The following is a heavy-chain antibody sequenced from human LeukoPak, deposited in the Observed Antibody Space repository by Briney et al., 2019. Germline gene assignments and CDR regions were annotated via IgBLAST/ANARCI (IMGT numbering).Heavy chain of an antibody. D-gene: IGHD3-3*01. CDR3: AKASVLEWLLSPSSMDV. CDR1: GFTFSTYA. V-gene: IGHV3-23*01. Sequence: PGGSLRLSCAASGFTFSTYAMSWVRQIPGKGLEWVSAISGSDDGTYYADSVKGRFTISRDNSRNTLYLQMNTLRAEDTAVYYCAKASVLEWLLSPSSMDVWGKGTTVTVSS. CDR2: ISGSDDGT. J-gene: IGHJ6*03.